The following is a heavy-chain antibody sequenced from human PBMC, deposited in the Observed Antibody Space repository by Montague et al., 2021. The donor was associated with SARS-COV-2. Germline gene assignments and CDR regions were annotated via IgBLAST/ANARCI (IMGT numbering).Heavy chain of an antibody. J-gene: IGHJ3*02. CDR3: ARLPPYRFNSNGHYYNAGDI. D-gene: IGHD3-22*01. V-gene: IGHV4-39*01. Sequence: SETLSLTCTVSGGSISSSGYYWGWIRQPPGKGLEWIGSIYYSGNTYYSPSLQSRVTISVDTSKNQFSLRLNSMTAADTAVYCCARLPPYRFNSNGHYYNAGDIWGQGTMVTVSS. CDR2: IYYSGNT. CDR1: GGSISSSGYY.